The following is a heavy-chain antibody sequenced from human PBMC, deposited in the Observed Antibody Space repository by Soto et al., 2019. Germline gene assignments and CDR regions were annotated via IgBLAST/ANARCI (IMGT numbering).Heavy chain of an antibody. J-gene: IGHJ4*02. CDR1: GFTFSSNS. D-gene: IGHD6-13*01. CDR3: ARGAHSSSWFFLDY. Sequence: GGSLRLSCAASGFTFSSNSMRWVRQAPGKGLEWVSYISSSGSTIYYADSVKGRFTISRDNAKNSLYLQMNSLRAEDTAVYYCARGAHSSSWFFLDYWGQGALVTVSS. V-gene: IGHV3-48*04. CDR2: ISSSGSTI.